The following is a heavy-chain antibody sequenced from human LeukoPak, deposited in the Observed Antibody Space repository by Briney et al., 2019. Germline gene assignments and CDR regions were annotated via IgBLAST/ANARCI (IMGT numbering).Heavy chain of an antibody. J-gene: IGHJ4*02. V-gene: IGHV4-39*01. CDR3: AREVASSVHY. CDR2: IYYSGTT. D-gene: IGHD3-10*01. CDR1: GGSISDSSYH. Sequence: SETLSLTCTVSGGSISDSSYHWGWIRQPPGKGLEWIGSIYYSGTTYYRPSLKSRVTISVDTSKNQFSLKLTSVTAADTAVYYWAREVASSVHYWGQGTLVTVSS.